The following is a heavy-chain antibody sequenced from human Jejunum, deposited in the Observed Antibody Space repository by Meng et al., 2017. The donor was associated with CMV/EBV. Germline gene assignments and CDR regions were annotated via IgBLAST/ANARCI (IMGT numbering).Heavy chain of an antibody. V-gene: IGHV3-9*01. J-gene: IGHJ4*02. Sequence: FVQYVMPWVRPFPGKGLEWVAGIHWNSGIIGYADSVTDRFTISRDNARKSLYLQMNSLRTEDTALYFCAKEASLSAVSQYFDHWGQGALVTVSS. CDR2: IHWNSGII. CDR1: FVQYV. D-gene: IGHD2-8*02. CDR3: AKEASLSAVSQYFDH.